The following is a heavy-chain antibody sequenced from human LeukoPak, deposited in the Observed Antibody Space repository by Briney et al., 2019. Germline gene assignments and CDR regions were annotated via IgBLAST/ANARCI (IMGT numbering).Heavy chain of an antibody. Sequence: PSETLSLTCTVSGGSISSYYWSWIRQPPGKGLEWIGYIYYSGSTNYNPSLKSRVTISVDTSKNQFSLKLSSVTAADTAVYYCATTTVDDAFDIWGQGTMVTASS. J-gene: IGHJ3*02. CDR2: IYYSGST. V-gene: IGHV4-59*01. CDR3: ATTTVDDAFDI. CDR1: GGSISSYY. D-gene: IGHD4-11*01.